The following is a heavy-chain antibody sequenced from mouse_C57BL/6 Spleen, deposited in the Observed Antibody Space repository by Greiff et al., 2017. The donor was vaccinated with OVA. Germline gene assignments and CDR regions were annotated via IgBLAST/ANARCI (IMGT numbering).Heavy chain of an antibody. D-gene: IGHD2-3*01. V-gene: IGHV2-9-1*01. Sequence: VQLQQSGPGLVAPSQSLSITCTVSGFSLTSYAISWVRQPPGTGLEWLGVIWTGGGTNYNSALKSRLSISKDNSKSQVFLKMNSLQTDDTARYYCARTGDGFLYAMDYWGQGTSVTVSS. CDR3: ARTGDGFLYAMDY. J-gene: IGHJ4*01. CDR1: GFSLTSYA. CDR2: IWTGGGT.